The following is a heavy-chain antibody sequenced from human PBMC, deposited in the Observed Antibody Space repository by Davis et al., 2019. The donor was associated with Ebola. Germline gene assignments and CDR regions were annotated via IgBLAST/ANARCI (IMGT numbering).Heavy chain of an antibody. Sequence: ASVKVSCKASGYTFTNYAMNWVRQAPGQGLEWMGCISTNTGNPTYAQGFTGRFVFSLDTSVSTAYVQISDLKAEDTAVYYCARNLMRIVGPGPFEYWGQGSLVTVSS. CDR1: GYTFTNYA. V-gene: IGHV7-4-1*02. CDR2: ISTNTGNP. CDR3: ARNLMRIVGPGPFEY. D-gene: IGHD2-8*01. J-gene: IGHJ4*02.